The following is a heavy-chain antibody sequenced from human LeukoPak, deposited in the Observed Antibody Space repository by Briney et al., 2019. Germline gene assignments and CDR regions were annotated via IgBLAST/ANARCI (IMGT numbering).Heavy chain of an antibody. CDR1: GFTFRSYS. CDR3: ARAAPYYYDSSGYSAFDS. V-gene: IGHV3-48*02. D-gene: IGHD3-22*01. J-gene: IGHJ3*02. CDR2: ISSTSSTI. Sequence: VGFLRLSFAASGFTFRSYSMHWVRQAPGKGLDWVSYISSTSSTIYYADSVKGRFTISRDNAKNSLYLQMNSLRDEDTAVYYCARAAPYYYDSSGYSAFDSWGQGTMVTVSA.